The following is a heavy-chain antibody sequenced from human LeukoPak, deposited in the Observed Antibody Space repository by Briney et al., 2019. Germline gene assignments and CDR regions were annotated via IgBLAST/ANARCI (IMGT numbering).Heavy chain of an antibody. CDR1: GFTFSSYS. Sequence: GGSLRLSCAASGFTFSSYSMNWVRQAPGKGLEWVSSISSSSSYIYYADSVKGRFTISRDKAKNSLYLQMNSLRAEDTAVYYCAREDDSSGYPYDYWGQGTLVTVSS. CDR3: AREDDSSGYPYDY. J-gene: IGHJ4*02. CDR2: ISSSSSYI. D-gene: IGHD3-22*01. V-gene: IGHV3-21*01.